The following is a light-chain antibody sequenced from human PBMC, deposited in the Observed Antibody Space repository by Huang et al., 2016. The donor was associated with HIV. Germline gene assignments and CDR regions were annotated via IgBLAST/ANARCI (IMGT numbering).Light chain of an antibody. J-gene: IGKJ4*01. Sequence: ETVLTQFPATLSLSPGERATLSCRASQSVSRYLAWYQQKPGQAPRLLIYDASVRATGIPARFSGSGSGTDFTLTISSLEPEDFAVYYCQERSNWPPLTFGGGTKVEIK. CDR3: QERSNWPPLT. CDR1: QSVSRY. CDR2: DAS. V-gene: IGKV3-11*01.